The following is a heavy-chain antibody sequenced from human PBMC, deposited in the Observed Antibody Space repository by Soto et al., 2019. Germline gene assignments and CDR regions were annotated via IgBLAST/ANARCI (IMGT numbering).Heavy chain of an antibody. V-gene: IGHV3-66*01. J-gene: IGHJ4*02. Sequence: PGGSLRLSCAASGLTVSSDYMGWVRQAPGKGLEWVSVLYSGGATTYADSVRGRFTISRDNSKNTLHLQMNSLRAEDTAVYYCARWGGYDTFYYFDYWGQGTTVTVSS. CDR1: GLTVSSDY. D-gene: IGHD5-12*01. CDR3: ARWGGYDTFYYFDY. CDR2: LYSGGAT.